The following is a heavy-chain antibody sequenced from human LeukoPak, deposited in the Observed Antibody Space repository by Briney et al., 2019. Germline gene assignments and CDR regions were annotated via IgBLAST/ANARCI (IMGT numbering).Heavy chain of an antibody. CDR1: GFTFSSYW. CDR2: IRYDGSNK. V-gene: IGHV3-30*02. CDR3: AKDLGGFDY. D-gene: IGHD3-16*01. J-gene: IGHJ4*02. Sequence: PGGSLRLSCAASGFTFSSYWMHWVRQAPGKGLEWVAFIRYDGSNKYYADSVKGRFTISRDNSKNTLYLQMNSLRAEDTAVYYCAKDLGGFDYWGQGTLVTVSS.